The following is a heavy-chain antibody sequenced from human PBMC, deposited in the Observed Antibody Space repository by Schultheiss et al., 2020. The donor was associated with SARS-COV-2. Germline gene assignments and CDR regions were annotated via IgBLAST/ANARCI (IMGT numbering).Heavy chain of an antibody. D-gene: IGHD1-1*01. Sequence: SQTLSLTCAVYGGSFSGYYWSWIRQPPGKGLEWIGEINHSGSTNYNPSLKSRVTISVDTSKNQFSLILSSVTAADTAVYYCAGRITTSDGRPHWGQGTLVTVSS. CDR3: AGRITTSDGRPH. J-gene: IGHJ4*02. CDR2: INHSGST. CDR1: GGSFSGYY. V-gene: IGHV4-34*01.